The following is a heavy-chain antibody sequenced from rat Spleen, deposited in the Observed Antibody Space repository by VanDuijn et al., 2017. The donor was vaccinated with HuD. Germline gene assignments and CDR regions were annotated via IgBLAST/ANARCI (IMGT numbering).Heavy chain of an antibody. CDR2: ISYDGSRT. J-gene: IGHJ2*01. CDR1: GFTFSNYG. CDR3: TRRGYYDGYYVTPFDY. D-gene: IGHD1-12*03. Sequence: EVQLVESGGGLVQPGRSLKLSCAASGFTFSNYGMHWIRQAPTKGLEWVASISYDGSRTYYRDSVKGRFTISRDNAKSTLYLQMNSLRSEDTATYYCTRRGYYDGYYVTPFDYWGQGVMVTVSS. V-gene: IGHV5-19*01.